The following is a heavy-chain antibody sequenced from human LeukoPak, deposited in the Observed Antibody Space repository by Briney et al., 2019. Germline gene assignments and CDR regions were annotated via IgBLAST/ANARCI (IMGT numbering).Heavy chain of an antibody. D-gene: IGHD6-6*01. CDR3: ARVGGSSARPYPPDY. CDR1: GYTFSSYA. Sequence: GASVKVSCKASGYTFSSYAMNWVRQAPGQGLERMGWINTNTGNPTYAQGFTGRFVFSLDTSVSTAYLQISSLKAEDTAVYYCARVGGSSARPYPPDYWGQGTLVTVSS. J-gene: IGHJ4*02. CDR2: INTNTGNP. V-gene: IGHV7-4-1*02.